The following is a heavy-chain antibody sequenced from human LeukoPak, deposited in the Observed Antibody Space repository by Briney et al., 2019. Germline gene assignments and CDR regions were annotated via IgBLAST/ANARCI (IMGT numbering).Heavy chain of an antibody. CDR3: AKGFYDHVWGELDY. V-gene: IGHV3-23*01. CDR2: ISVSGGST. CDR1: GFPVRINS. Sequence: GGSPRLSCTVSGFPVRINSMSWVRQAPGKGLGWVSAISVSGGSTYYAASVKGRFTIHRANAKNSLYLQMNSLRAEDTATYYCAKGFYDHVWGELDYWGQGNRVTVSA. J-gene: IGHJ4*02. D-gene: IGHD3-16*01.